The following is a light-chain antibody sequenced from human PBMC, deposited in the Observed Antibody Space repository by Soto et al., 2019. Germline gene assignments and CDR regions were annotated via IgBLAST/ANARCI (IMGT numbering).Light chain of an antibody. CDR2: DVS. V-gene: IGLV2-14*03. Sequence: QSALTQPASVSGSPGQSITISCTGTSSDVSGYNYVSWYQQHPGKAPKLMIYDVSNRPSGVSNRFSGSKSGSTASLTISGLQAEDEADYYCSSYTSSSALVVFGGGTKLTVL. CDR1: SSDVSGYNY. J-gene: IGLJ2*01. CDR3: SSYTSSSALVV.